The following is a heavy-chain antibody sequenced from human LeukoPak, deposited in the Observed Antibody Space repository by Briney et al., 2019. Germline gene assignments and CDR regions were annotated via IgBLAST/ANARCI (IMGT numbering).Heavy chain of an antibody. Sequence: GGSLRLSCAASGFTFSSNYMSWVRQAPGKGLEWVSVIYSGGSTYYSDSVKGRCTISRDNRNNTLYLQMKSLRAEDTAVYYCAKEYLIWFGDFDAFDIWGQGKMVTVSS. CDR3: AKEYLIWFGDFDAFDI. CDR1: GFTFSSNY. D-gene: IGHD3-10*01. V-gene: IGHV3-66*02. J-gene: IGHJ3*02. CDR2: IYSGGST.